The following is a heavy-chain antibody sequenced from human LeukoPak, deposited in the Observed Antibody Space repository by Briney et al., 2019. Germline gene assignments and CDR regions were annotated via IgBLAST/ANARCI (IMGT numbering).Heavy chain of an antibody. Sequence: GGSLRLSCAASGFTFSNYWMSWVRQAPGKGLEWVANIKQDESERYYVDSVRGRFTISRDNAKRSLYLRMDSLRAEDTAMYFCTRVVDSSSSRYQAMPDWGQGTLVTVSS. J-gene: IGHJ4*02. D-gene: IGHD2-2*01. CDR3: TRVVDSSSSRYQAMPD. V-gene: IGHV3-7*01. CDR2: IKQDESER. CDR1: GFTFSNYW.